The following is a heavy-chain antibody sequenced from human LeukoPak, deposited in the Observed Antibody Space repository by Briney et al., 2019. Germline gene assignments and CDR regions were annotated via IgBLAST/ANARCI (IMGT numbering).Heavy chain of an antibody. J-gene: IGHJ5*02. V-gene: IGHV4-30-2*01. CDR2: ISHSGST. CDR3: ARDPPDNWFDP. CDR1: GGSISSGGYY. Sequence: SQTLSLTCTVSGGSISSGGYYWSWIRQPPGKGLEWIGYISHSGSTYYNPSLKSRVTISVDRSKNQLSLKLSSVTAADTAVYYCARDPPDNWFDPWGQGTLVTVSS.